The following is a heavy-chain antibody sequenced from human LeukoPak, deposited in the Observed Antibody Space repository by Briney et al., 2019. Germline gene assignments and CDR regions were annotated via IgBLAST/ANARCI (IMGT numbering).Heavy chain of an antibody. V-gene: IGHV3-21*06. CDR3: ATDQRYAFDY. CDR2: ISGSTNYI. Sequence: GGSLRLSCAASGFTFSSYTMNWVRQAPGKGLEWVSSISGSTNYIYFADSVKGRVTISRDDGKNTLYLHMNSLRDDDTAVYYCATDQRYAFDYWGQGILVTVSS. J-gene: IGHJ4*02. D-gene: IGHD3-9*01. CDR1: GFTFSSYT.